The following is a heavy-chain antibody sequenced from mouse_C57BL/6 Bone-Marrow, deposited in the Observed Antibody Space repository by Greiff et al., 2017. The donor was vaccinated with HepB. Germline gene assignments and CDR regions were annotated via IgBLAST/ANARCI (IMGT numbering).Heavy chain of an antibody. V-gene: IGHV1-64*01. Sequence: QVQLQQPGAELVKPGASVKLSCKASGYTFTSYWMHWVKQRPGQGLEWIGMIHPNSGSTNYNEKFKSKATLTVDKSSSTAYMQLSSLTSEDSAVYYCANYYYGQYYFDYWGQGTTLTVSS. CDR1: GYTFTSYW. CDR2: IHPNSGST. CDR3: ANYYYGQYYFDY. J-gene: IGHJ2*01. D-gene: IGHD1-1*01.